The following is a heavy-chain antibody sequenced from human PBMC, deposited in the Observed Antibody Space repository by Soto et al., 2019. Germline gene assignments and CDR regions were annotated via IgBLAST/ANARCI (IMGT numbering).Heavy chain of an antibody. Sequence: ASVKVSCKASGYTFTSYYMHWVRQAPGQGLEWMGIINPGGGSTSYAQKFQGRVTMTRDTSTSTVYMELSSLRSEDTAVYYCARSRGWYDWFDPWGQGTLVTVSS. CDR1: GYTFTSYY. V-gene: IGHV1-46*01. J-gene: IGHJ5*02. CDR3: ARSRGWYDWFDP. CDR2: INPGGGST. D-gene: IGHD6-19*01.